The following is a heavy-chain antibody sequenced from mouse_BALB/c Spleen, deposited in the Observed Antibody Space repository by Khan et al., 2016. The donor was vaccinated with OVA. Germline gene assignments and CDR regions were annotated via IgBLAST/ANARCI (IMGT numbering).Heavy chain of an antibody. Sequence: VQLKESGPGLVKPSQSLSLTCTVTGYSITSDYAWNWIRQFPGNKLEWMGYISYSGRTSYNPSFKSRISITRDTSKNQFFLQLNSVTTDDTATYYCARSVTITTVVATDFDYWGQGTTLTVSS. D-gene: IGHD1-1*01. CDR1: GYSITSDYA. CDR2: ISYSGRT. V-gene: IGHV3-2*02. CDR3: ARSVTITTVVATDFDY. J-gene: IGHJ2*01.